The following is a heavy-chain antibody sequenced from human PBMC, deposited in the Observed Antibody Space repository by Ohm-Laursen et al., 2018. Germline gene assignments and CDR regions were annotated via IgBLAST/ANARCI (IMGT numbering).Heavy chain of an antibody. J-gene: IGHJ4*02. Sequence: SLRLSCAASGFTFSDYYMDWVRQAPGKGLEWVGRIRNKAYGYTTEYAASVKGRFTISRDDSKNSVYLQMNSLRAEDTAVYYCARDLRFDSWGQGTLVTVSS. CDR3: ARDLRFDS. V-gene: IGHV3-72*01. CDR2: IRNKAYGYTT. CDR1: GFTFSDYY.